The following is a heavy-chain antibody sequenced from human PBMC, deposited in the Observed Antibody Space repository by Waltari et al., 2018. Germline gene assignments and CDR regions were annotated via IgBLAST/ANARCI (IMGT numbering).Heavy chain of an antibody. CDR2: IYTSGST. D-gene: IGHD3-16*02. CDR1: GGSISSGSYY. V-gene: IGHV4-61*09. CDR3: ARMITFGGVIVIGGVGAFDI. Sequence: QVQLQESGPGLVKPSQTLSLTCTVSGGSISSGSYYWSWIRQPAGKGREWIGYIYTSGSTNNNPSLKSRVTISVDTSKNQFSLKLGSVTAADTAVYYCARMITFGGVIVIGGVGAFDIWGQGTMVTVSS. J-gene: IGHJ3*02.